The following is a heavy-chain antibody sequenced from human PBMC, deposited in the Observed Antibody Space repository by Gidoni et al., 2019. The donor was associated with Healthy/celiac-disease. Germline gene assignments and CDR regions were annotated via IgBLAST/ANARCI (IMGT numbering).Heavy chain of an antibody. Sequence: QVQLVESGGGVVQPGRSLRLSCAASGFTFSSYGMHWVRQAPGKGLGWVAVISYDGSNKYYADSVKGRFTISRDNSKNTPYLQMNSLRAEDTAVYYCAKDRASVGWYLDYWGQGTLVTVSS. CDR1: GFTFSSYG. CDR3: AKDRASVGWYLDY. D-gene: IGHD6-19*01. CDR2: ISYDGSNK. V-gene: IGHV3-30*18. J-gene: IGHJ4*02.